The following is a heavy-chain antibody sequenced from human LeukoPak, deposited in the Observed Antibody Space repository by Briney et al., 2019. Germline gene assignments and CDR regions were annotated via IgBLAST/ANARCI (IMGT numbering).Heavy chain of an antibody. J-gene: IGHJ6*03. CDR3: ARLPTYCSSTSCYGAYYMDV. CDR2: IYSGGST. CDR1: GFTVSSNY. Sequence: GGSLRLSCAASGFTVSSNYMSWVRQAPGKGLEWVSVIYSGGSTYYADSVKGRFTISRDNSKNTLYLQMNSLRAEDTAVYYCARLPTYCSSTSCYGAYYMDVWAKGPRSPSP. V-gene: IGHV3-66*02. D-gene: IGHD2-2*01.